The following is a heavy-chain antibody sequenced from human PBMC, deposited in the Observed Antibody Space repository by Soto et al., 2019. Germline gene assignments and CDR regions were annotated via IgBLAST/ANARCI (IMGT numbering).Heavy chain of an antibody. D-gene: IGHD1-26*01. V-gene: IGHV3-48*02. CDR2: ITGSSNTM. J-gene: IGHJ1*01. CDR1: GFTFSTYS. Sequence: EVQLVESGGGLVQPGGSLRLSCAASGFTFSTYSMSWVRQAPEKGLEWVSYITGSSNTMYYADSVKGRLTIARAYDRNSLLLQINSLRDEDTAVYYWASDVRSGIYSPVPQHWGQGTLGTVSS. CDR3: ASDVRSGIYSPVPQH.